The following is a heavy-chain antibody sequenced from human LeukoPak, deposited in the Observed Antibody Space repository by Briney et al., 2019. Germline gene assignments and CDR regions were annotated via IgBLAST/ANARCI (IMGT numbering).Heavy chain of an antibody. CDR1: GLTFSSYS. D-gene: IGHD1-26*01. V-gene: IGHV3-21*01. Sequence: GGSLRLSCAASGLTFSSYSMNWVRQAPGKGLEWVSSISSSSSFKYYADSVKGRFTISRDNAKNSLFLQMNSLRAEDTAVYYCARETVIVGAAPWGQGTLVTVSS. J-gene: IGHJ5*02. CDR2: ISSSSSFK. CDR3: ARETVIVGAAP.